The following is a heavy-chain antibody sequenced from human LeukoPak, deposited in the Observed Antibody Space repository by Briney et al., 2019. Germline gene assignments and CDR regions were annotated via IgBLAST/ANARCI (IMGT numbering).Heavy chain of an antibody. V-gene: IGHV3-21*06. CDR3: ARAGLYSTSGLEY. J-gene: IGHJ4*02. CDR2: ISAGSTYM. CDR1: GFTFRSYS. D-gene: IGHD2-2*01. Sequence: GGSLRLSCAASGFTFRSYSMNWVRQAPGKGLEWVSAISAGSTYMYYADSVKGRFTISRDNAKNSLYLQMDNLRADDTAVYYCARAGLYSTSGLEYWGQGTLVTVSS.